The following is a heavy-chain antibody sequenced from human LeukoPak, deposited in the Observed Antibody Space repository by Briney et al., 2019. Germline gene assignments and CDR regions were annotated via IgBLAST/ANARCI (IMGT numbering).Heavy chain of an antibody. CDR3: AKFGCSSTSCYLADDRSYYFDY. V-gene: IGHV3-23*01. CDR2: ISGSGST. Sequence: GGSLRLSCAASGFTLRSYAMSWVRQAAGKGLEWVASISGSGSTYYAESVKGRFTISRDDSKNKLYLQMNSLRAEDTAVYYCAKFGCSSTSCYLADDRSYYFDYWGQGTLVTVSS. J-gene: IGHJ4*02. CDR1: GFTLRSYA. D-gene: IGHD2-2*01.